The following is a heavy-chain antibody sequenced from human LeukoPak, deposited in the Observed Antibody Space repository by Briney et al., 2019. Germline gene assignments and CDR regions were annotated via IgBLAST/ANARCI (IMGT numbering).Heavy chain of an antibody. CDR2: IKQDGSEK. J-gene: IGHJ4*02. D-gene: IGHD4-11*01. V-gene: IGHV3-7*01. Sequence: FSCAPSGLTFDSHWMSWVRQAPGKGLEWVANIKQDGSEKYYVDSVKGRSTISRDNAKNSLYLQMNSLRAEDTAVYYCARDTATYDYWGQGTLVTVSS. CDR3: ARDTATYDY. CDR1: GLTFDSHW.